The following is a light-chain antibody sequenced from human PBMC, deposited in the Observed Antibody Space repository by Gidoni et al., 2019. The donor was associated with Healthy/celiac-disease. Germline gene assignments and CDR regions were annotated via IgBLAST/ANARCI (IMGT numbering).Light chain of an antibody. Sequence: QSALPQPPSVSGSPGQSVTISCTGTSSDVGGYNYFSWYQQHPGKAPKLMIYDVSKRPSGVPDRFSGSKSGNTASLTISGLQAEDEADYYCCSYAGSYTWVFGGGTKLTVL. V-gene: IGLV2-11*01. J-gene: IGLJ3*02. CDR1: SSDVGGYNY. CDR2: DVS. CDR3: CSYAGSYTWV.